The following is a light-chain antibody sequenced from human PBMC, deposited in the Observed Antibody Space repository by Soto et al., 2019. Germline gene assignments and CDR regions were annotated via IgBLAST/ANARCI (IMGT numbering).Light chain of an antibody. CDR1: QTITT. Sequence: EIVLTQSPGTLSFSPGERATLSCRASQTITTLAWYQRKPGQAPRLLIYRVSSRATGVPDRFSGSGSGTDYTLTISRLGPEDFAVYYCQQYGNLPLTFGGGTK. CDR2: RVS. V-gene: IGKV3-20*01. J-gene: IGKJ4*01. CDR3: QQYGNLPLT.